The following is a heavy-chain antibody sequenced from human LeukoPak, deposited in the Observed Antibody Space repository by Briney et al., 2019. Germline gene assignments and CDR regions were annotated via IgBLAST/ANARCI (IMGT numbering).Heavy chain of an antibody. Sequence: SETLSLTCTVSGGSISSSSYYWGWIRQPPGKGLEWIGSIYYSGSTYYNPSLKSRVTISVDTSKNQFSLKLSSVTAADTAVYYCARGYCSGGSCYSGPSLPQYYFDYWGQGTLVTVSS. CDR3: ARGYCSGGSCYSGPSLPQYYFDY. J-gene: IGHJ4*02. D-gene: IGHD2-15*01. CDR1: GGSISSSSYY. V-gene: IGHV4-39*01. CDR2: IYYSGST.